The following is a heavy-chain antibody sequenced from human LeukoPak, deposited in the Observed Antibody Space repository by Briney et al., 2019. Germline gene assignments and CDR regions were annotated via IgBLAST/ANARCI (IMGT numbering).Heavy chain of an antibody. V-gene: IGHV1-46*01. CDR2: INPSGGST. CDR3: ARVKALRYLDWLLEY. CDR1: GYTFTSYY. J-gene: IGHJ4*02. D-gene: IGHD3-9*01. Sequence: GASVKVSCKASGYTFTSYYMHWVRQAPGQGLEWMGIINPSGGSTSYAQKFQGRVTMTRDTSTSTVCMELSSLRSEDTAVYYCARVKALRYLDWLLEYWGQGTLVTVSS.